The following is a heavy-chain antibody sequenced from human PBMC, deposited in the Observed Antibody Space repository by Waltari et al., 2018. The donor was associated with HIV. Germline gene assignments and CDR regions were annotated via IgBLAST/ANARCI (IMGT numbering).Heavy chain of an antibody. D-gene: IGHD3-22*01. CDR1: DGSIDRRSYY. J-gene: IGHJ4*02. Sequence: QLQLQESGPGLVKPSETLSLTCTVPDGSIDRRSYYWGWLRQPPGKGLEWIGSIYYSGSTYDNPSLKSRVTISVDTSKNRFSLKLSSVTAADTAVYYCARHVGGYDSSGYFPYYFDYWGQGALVTVSS. CDR2: IYYSGST. V-gene: IGHV4-39*01. CDR3: ARHVGGYDSSGYFPYYFDY.